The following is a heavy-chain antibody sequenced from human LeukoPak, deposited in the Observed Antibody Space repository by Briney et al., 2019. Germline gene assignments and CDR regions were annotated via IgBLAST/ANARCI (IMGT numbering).Heavy chain of an antibody. CDR2: SNDSGGT. Sequence: SETLSLTCTVYGGTFSGYYWSWIRQPPGKRLEWVGESNDSGGTNYNPSLKSRVTISADKSKNQVSLKLTSVTAADTAVYYCARLPVIVGAALEYYYYYMDVWGQGTTVTVSS. D-gene: IGHD1-26*01. V-gene: IGHV4-34*01. CDR3: ARLPVIVGAALEYYYYYMDV. J-gene: IGHJ6*03. CDR1: GGTFSGYY.